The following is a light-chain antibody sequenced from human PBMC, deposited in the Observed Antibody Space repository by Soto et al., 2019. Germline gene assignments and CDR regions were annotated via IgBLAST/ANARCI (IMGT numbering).Light chain of an antibody. J-gene: IGLJ2*01. V-gene: IGLV1-44*01. Sequence: QSVLTQPPSASGTPGQRVSISCSGSSSNIGRNPVTWYQQVPGTVPKLLMYSNDQRPSGVPDRISGSKSGTSASLTISGLQSDDEADYYCAVWCDSLNVVLFGGGTKVTVL. CDR1: SSNIGRNP. CDR3: AVWCDSLNVVL. CDR2: SND.